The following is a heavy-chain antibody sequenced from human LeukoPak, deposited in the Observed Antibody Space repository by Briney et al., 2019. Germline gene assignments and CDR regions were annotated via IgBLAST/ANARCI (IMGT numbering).Heavy chain of an antibody. J-gene: IGHJ4*02. V-gene: IGHV3-23*01. CDR2: ISGSGGST. CDR1: GFTFSSYA. D-gene: IGHD2-15*01. CDR3: AKDLTRCSSGSCYSDYYDY. Sequence: PGGSLRLSCAASGFTFSSYAMSWVRQAPGKGLEWVSAISGSGGSTYYADSVKGRFTISRDNSKNTLYLQMNSLRAEDTAVYYCAKDLTRCSSGSCYSDYYDYWGQGTLVTVSS.